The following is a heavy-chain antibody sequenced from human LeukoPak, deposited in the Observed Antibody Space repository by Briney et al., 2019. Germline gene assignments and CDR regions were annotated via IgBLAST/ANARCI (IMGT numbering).Heavy chain of an antibody. V-gene: IGHV4-61*08. Sequence: PSETLSLTXTVSGGSISSGDYYWSWICQPPGKGLQWIGYIYYSGSTNYNPSLKSRVTISVDTSKNQFSLRLNSVTAADTAMYYCARWAYSNGFYYFDYWGQGALVTVSS. J-gene: IGHJ4*02. CDR2: IYYSGST. D-gene: IGHD6-19*01. CDR3: ARWAYSNGFYYFDY. CDR1: GGSISSGDYY.